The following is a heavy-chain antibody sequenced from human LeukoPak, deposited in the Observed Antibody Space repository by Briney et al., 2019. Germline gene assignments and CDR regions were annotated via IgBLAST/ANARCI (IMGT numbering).Heavy chain of an antibody. CDR2: INPSGGST. Sequence: ASVKVSCKASGYTFTSYYMHWVRQAPGQGLERMGIINPSGGSTNYAQKFRGRGTMTRDTSTSTVYMELSRLSSEDTAVFFCARAQYCSGAKCYFDYWGQGTLVTVSS. CDR1: GYTFTSYY. J-gene: IGHJ4*02. V-gene: IGHV1-46*01. D-gene: IGHD2-15*01. CDR3: ARAQYCSGAKCYFDY.